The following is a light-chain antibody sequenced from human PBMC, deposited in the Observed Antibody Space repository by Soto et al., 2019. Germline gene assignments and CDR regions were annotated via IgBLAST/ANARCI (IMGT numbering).Light chain of an antibody. J-gene: IGKJ3*01. CDR3: QQRADWPIT. CDR2: DSS. CDR1: QNVGNY. Sequence: EIVLTQSPDTLSLFPGERATLSCRASQNVGNYLAWYQEKPGQAPRLLISDSSNRATGIPARFSGSGSGTDFTITISGLEPDDFALYFCQQRADWPITFGPGTKVDV. V-gene: IGKV3-11*01.